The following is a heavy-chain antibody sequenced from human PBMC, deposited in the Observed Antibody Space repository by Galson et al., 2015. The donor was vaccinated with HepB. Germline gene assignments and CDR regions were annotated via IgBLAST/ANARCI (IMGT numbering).Heavy chain of an antibody. Sequence: SVKVSCKASGGTFSSYAISWVRQAPGQGLEWMGGIIPIFGTANYAQKFQGRVTITADKSTSTAYMELSSLRSEDTAVYYCARPTAPSGGSSVGFGAFEIWGQGTMVTVSS. CDR1: GGTFSSYA. J-gene: IGHJ3*02. D-gene: IGHD2-15*01. V-gene: IGHV1-69*06. CDR2: IIPIFGTA. CDR3: ARPTAPSGGSSVGFGAFEI.